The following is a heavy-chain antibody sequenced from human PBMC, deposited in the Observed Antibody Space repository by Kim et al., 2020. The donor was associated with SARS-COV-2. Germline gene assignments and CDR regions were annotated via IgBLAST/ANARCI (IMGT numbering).Heavy chain of an antibody. Sequence: STYHHPSLKSRVTISVDTSKNQFSLKLSSVTAADTAVYYCARDLDGYKDYWGQGTLVTVSS. CDR2: ST. CDR3: ARDLDGYKDY. V-gene: IGHV4-31*02. J-gene: IGHJ4*02. D-gene: IGHD5-12*01.